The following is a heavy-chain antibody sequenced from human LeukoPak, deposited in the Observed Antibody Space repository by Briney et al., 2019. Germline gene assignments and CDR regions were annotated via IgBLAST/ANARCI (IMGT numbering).Heavy chain of an antibody. V-gene: IGHV3-53*01. D-gene: IGHD2-15*01. Sequence: GGYLSLYCAASGFTVCNNYMMWHRQAPGLGLEWVSVIYSDGSTYYADSVKGRFTISRDNSKNTLYLQMNSLRAEDTGVYYCARDGEHVLAHDYWGQGTLVTVSS. CDR1: GFTVCNNY. J-gene: IGHJ4*02. CDR3: ARDGEHVLAHDY. CDR2: IYSDGST.